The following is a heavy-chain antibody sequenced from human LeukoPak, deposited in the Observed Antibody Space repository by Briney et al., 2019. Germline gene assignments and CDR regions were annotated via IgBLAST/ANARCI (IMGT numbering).Heavy chain of an antibody. D-gene: IGHD6-13*01. V-gene: IGHV1-69*05. CDR3: ARDGAAAGPARYYYYYMDV. CDR1: GGTFSSYA. Sequence: SVKVSCKASGGTFSSYAISWVRQAPGQGLEWMGGIIPIFGTANYAQKFQGRVTITTDESTSTAYMELSSLRSEDTAVYYCARDGAAAGPARYYYYYMDVWGKGTTVTVSS. J-gene: IGHJ6*03. CDR2: IIPIFGTA.